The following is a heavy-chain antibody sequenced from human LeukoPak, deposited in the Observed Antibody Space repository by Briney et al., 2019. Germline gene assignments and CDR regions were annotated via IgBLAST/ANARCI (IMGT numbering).Heavy chain of an antibody. CDR1: GNSTSGVNY. Sequence: SETLSLTGPVSGNSTSGVNYWFWIRRPPGQGLEWTGVTFLSGSTYYNPSLKSRVTMSVDTSKNQFSLKLSSVTAADTAVYYCARAPRDSSSSNYMRRFDYWGQGTLVTVSS. J-gene: IGHJ4*02. CDR3: ARAPRDSSSSNYMRRFDY. D-gene: IGHD3-22*01. CDR2: TFLSGST. V-gene: IGHV4-38-2*02.